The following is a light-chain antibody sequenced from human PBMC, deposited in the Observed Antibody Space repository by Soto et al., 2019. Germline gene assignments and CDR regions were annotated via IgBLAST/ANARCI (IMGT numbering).Light chain of an antibody. J-gene: IGKJ1*01. CDR3: QQYNNWPLT. CDR2: GAS. Sequence: IVMTQSPATLSVSPGERATLSCRASQTVSSNLAWYQQKPGQAPRLLIYGASTRATGLPARFSGSGSGTEFTLTISSLQSEDFAVYYCQQYNNWPLTFGQGTKVDIK. CDR1: QTVSSN. V-gene: IGKV3-15*01.